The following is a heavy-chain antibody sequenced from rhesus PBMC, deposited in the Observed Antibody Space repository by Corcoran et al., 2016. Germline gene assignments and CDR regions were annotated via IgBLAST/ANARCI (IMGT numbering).Heavy chain of an antibody. J-gene: IGHJ4*01. CDR2: IYGNSAST. V-gene: IGHV4S9*01. D-gene: IGHD3S6*01. CDR3: ARDRLITRMITVTLTPACYFDY. Sequence: QVQLQESGPGLVKPSETLSLTCAVSGGSISDYYYWNWIRQPPGKGLEGVGNIYGNSASTYYNPSLKSRVTISKDTSKNQFFLKLSSVTAADTAVYYCARDRLITRMITVTLTPACYFDYWGQGVLVTVSS. CDR1: GGSISDYYY.